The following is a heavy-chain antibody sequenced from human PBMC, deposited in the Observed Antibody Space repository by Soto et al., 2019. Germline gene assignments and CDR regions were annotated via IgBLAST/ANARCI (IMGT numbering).Heavy chain of an antibody. V-gene: IGHV1-69*08. CDR1: GDTFSSYA. J-gene: IGHJ6*02. D-gene: IGHD2-21*02. CDR3: ARRRYCGYDCYTKRDYGMDV. Sequence: QVQLVQSGAEVKKPGSSVKVSCRASGDTFSSYAVNWVRQAPGRGLEWMGRVIPVLGTTDYGQKFRGRVTMTANKPRITVYVELSSVRSDDTAVYYFARRRYCGYDCYTKRDYGMDVWGHGTTVTVAS. CDR2: VIPVLGTT.